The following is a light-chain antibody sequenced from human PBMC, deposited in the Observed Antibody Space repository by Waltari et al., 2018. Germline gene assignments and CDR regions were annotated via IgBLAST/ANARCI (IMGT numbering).Light chain of an antibody. V-gene: IGKV3-15*01. CDR3: QQYNNWPPQDA. Sequence: EIVMTQSPATLCVSAGETATLSCRASQSVGGNLAWYQQKPGQAPRLLIYAASTRATGIPGRFSGNGSGTEFTLTISSLQSEDFAIYYCQQYNNWPPQDAFGQGTKLEIK. CDR2: AAS. CDR1: QSVGGN. J-gene: IGKJ2*01.